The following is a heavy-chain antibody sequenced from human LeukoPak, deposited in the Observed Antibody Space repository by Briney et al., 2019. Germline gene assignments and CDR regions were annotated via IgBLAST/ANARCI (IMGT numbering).Heavy chain of an antibody. CDR1: GYTFNTYH. CDR2: IDTSGTFI. Sequence: GGSLRLSCAASGYTFNTYHMNWVRQAPGKGLEWVSLIDTSGTFIRYADSVKGRFTVSRDNAKNSLYLQMDSLTAEDTAVYYCARDIPSGDRGWFDPWGQGTRVTVSS. D-gene: IGHD2-15*01. V-gene: IGHV3-21*01. CDR3: ARDIPSGDRGWFDP. J-gene: IGHJ5*02.